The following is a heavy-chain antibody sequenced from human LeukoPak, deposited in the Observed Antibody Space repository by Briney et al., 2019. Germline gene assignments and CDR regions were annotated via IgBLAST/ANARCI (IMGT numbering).Heavy chain of an antibody. CDR1: GFTFGDYA. V-gene: IGHV3-49*04. CDR2: IRRKADGGAT. J-gene: IGHJ4*02. Sequence: GGSLRLSCTASGFTFGDYAMSWVRQAPGKGLEWVGFIRRKADGGATAYAASVKGRFTISRGDSKSIAYLQMNSLKTEDTAVYYCTRGGLGATFFWGQGTLVTVSS. D-gene: IGHD1-26*01. CDR3: TRGGLGATFF.